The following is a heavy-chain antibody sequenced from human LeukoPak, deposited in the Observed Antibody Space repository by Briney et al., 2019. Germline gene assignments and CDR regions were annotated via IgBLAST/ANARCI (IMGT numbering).Heavy chain of an antibody. CDR2: LYSAGNT. J-gene: IGHJ4*02. V-gene: IGHV3-66*04. D-gene: IGHD4-23*01. Sequence: GGSLRLSCVVSGFTVSSNYLNWVRQAPGKGLEWVSLLYSAGNTFYADSVKGRFTISRDNSKNTFFLQMNSLRAEDTAVYYCASQFYGGTYLPLAYWGQGTLVTVSS. CDR3: ASQFYGGTYLPLAY. CDR1: GFTVSSNY.